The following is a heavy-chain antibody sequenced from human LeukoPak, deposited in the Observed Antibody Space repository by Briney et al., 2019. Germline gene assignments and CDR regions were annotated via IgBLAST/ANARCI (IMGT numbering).Heavy chain of an antibody. J-gene: IGHJ4*02. V-gene: IGHV3-23*01. CDR2: ISGSGGST. D-gene: IGHD3-16*02. CDR3: AKDRLFGGVIAEGDY. Sequence: QSGGSLRLSCVVSGFTFNRCWMNWVRQAPGKGLEWVSAISGSGGSTYYADSVKGRFTISRDNSKNTLYLQMNSLRAEDTAVYYCAKDRLFGGVIAEGDYWGQGTLVTVSS. CDR1: GFTFNRCW.